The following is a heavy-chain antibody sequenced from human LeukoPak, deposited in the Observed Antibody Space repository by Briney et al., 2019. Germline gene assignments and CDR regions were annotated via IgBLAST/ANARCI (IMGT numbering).Heavy chain of an antibody. V-gene: IGHV3-21*01. Sequence: GGSLRLSCAASGFTFSSYSMNWVRQAPGKGLEWVSSISSSSSYIYYADSVKGRFTISRDNAKNSLYLQMNSLRAEDTAVYYCASEDVYYDSSGYYLTSSPFDYWGQGTLVTVSS. J-gene: IGHJ4*02. D-gene: IGHD3-22*01. CDR2: ISSSSSYI. CDR3: ASEDVYYDSSGYYLTSSPFDY. CDR1: GFTFSSYS.